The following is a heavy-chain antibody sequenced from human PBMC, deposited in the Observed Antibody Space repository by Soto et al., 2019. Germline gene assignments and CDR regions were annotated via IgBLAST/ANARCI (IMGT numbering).Heavy chain of an antibody. V-gene: IGHV3-9*01. CDR3: AKDMRWGGMTTIHYFDS. CDR1: GFTVDDYA. D-gene: IGHD4-17*01. Sequence: GGSLRLSCAASGFTVDDYAMHWVRQAPGKGLEWVSGISWNSETIDYADSVKGRFTISRDNAKSSLFLQMNSLRPDDTALYYCAKDMRWGGMTTIHYFDSWGQGTLVTVSS. CDR2: ISWNSETI. J-gene: IGHJ4*02.